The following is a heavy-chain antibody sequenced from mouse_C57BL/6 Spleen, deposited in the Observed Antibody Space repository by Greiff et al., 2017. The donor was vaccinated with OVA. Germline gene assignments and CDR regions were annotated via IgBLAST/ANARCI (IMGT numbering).Heavy chain of an antibody. J-gene: IGHJ1*03. CDR2: INYDGSST. CDR3: ARGLGQYFDV. CDR1: GFTFSDYY. V-gene: IGHV5-16*01. Sequence: EVQLVESEGGLVQPGSSMKLSCTASGFTFSDYYMAWVRQVPEKGLEWVANINYDGSSTYYLDSLKSRFIISRDNAKNILYLQMSSLKSEDTATYYCARGLGQYFDVWGTGTTVTVSS. D-gene: IGHD4-1*01.